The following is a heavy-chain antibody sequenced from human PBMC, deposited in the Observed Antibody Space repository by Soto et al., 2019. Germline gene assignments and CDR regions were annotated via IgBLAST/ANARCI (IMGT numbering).Heavy chain of an antibody. D-gene: IGHD4-17*01. CDR2: IYYSGST. CDR3: ARQQGPTRTNTVTTDEYFQH. J-gene: IGHJ1*01. V-gene: IGHV4-39*01. Sequence: SETLSLTCTVSGGSISSSSYYWGWIRQPPGKGLEWIGSIYYSGSTYYNPSLKSRVTISVDTSKNQFSLKLSSVTAADTAVYYCARQQGPTRTNTVTTDEYFQHWGQGTLVTVSS. CDR1: GGSISSSSYY.